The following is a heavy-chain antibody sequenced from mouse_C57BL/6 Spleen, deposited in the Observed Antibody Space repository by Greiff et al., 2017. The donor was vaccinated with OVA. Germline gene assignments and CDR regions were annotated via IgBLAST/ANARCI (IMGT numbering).Heavy chain of an antibody. CDR2: IYPGDGDT. Sequence: VQLQQSGPELVKPGASVKISCKASGYAFSSSWMNWVKQRPGKGLEWIGRIYPGDGDTNYNWKFKGKATLTADKASSTAYMQLSSLTSEDSAVYFCARGDSSYWYFDVWGTGTTVTVSS. V-gene: IGHV1-82*01. J-gene: IGHJ1*03. CDR3: ARGDSSYWYFDV. CDR1: GYAFSSSW. D-gene: IGHD1-1*01.